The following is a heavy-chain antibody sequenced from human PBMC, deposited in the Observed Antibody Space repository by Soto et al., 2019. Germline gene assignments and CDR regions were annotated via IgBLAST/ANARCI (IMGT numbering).Heavy chain of an antibody. Sequence: PSETLSLTCAVSGGSISSGGYSWSWIRQPPGKGLEWIGHIYHSGSTYYNPSLKSRVTISVDRSKNQFSLKLSSVTAADTAVYYCARGPLYCSSTSCSFWFDPWGQGTLVTVSS. CDR2: IYHSGST. CDR3: ARGPLYCSSTSCSFWFDP. D-gene: IGHD2-2*01. CDR1: GGSISSGGYS. J-gene: IGHJ5*02. V-gene: IGHV4-30-2*01.